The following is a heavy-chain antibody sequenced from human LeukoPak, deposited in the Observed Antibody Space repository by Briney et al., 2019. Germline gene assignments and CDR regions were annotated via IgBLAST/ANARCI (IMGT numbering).Heavy chain of an antibody. J-gene: IGHJ6*03. CDR3: ARDTRGTIAAAAYYYYYTDV. V-gene: IGHV4-39*07. CDR2: FNYIGSS. D-gene: IGHD6-13*01. CDR1: GGSIGSSTYY. Sequence: SETLSLTCSASGGSIGSSTYYWGWTRQSLGKGLEWIGSFNYIGSSYYNPSLKSRVTISVDTSKNQFSLNLRSVTAGDTAVYYCARDTRGTIAAAAYYYYYTDVWGKGTTVTVSS.